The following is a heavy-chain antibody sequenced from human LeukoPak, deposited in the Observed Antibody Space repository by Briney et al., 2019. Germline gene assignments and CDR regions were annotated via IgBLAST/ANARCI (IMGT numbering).Heavy chain of an antibody. CDR2: INPNSGGT. CDR3: ARDKGTAMVGDY. CDR1: GYTFTGHY. V-gene: IGHV1-2*02. D-gene: IGHD5-18*01. J-gene: IGHJ4*02. Sequence: ASVKVSCKASGYTFTGHYMHWVRQAPGQGLEWMGWINPNSGGTNYAQNFQGRVTMTRDTSISSAYMELSSLRSDDTAVYYCARDKGTAMVGDYWGRGTLLTVSS.